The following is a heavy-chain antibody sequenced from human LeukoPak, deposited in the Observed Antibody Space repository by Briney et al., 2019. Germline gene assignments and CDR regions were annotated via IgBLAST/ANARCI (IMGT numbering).Heavy chain of an antibody. CDR3: ARLKGSYVGY. V-gene: IGHV4-38-2*02. Sequence: SETLSLTCTVSGYSISSGYYWGWIRQPPGKGLEWIGSIYHSGSTYYNPSLKSRVTISVDTSKNQFSLKLSSVTAADTAVYYCARLKGSYVGYWGQGTLVTVSS. J-gene: IGHJ4*02. CDR1: GYSISSGYY. CDR2: IYHSGST. D-gene: IGHD1-26*01.